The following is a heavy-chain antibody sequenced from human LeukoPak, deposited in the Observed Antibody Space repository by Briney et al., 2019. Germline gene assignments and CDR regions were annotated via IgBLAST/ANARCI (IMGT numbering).Heavy chain of an antibody. Sequence: PSETLSLTCTVSGYSISSGYYWGWIRQPPGKGLEWIGSIYHSGSTYYNPSLKSRVTISVDTSKNQFSLKLSSVTAADTAVYYCARVYCSSTSCSLYNWFDPWGQGTLVTVSS. CDR2: IYHSGST. D-gene: IGHD2-2*01. CDR3: ARVYCSSTSCSLYNWFDP. J-gene: IGHJ5*02. V-gene: IGHV4-38-2*02. CDR1: GYSISSGYY.